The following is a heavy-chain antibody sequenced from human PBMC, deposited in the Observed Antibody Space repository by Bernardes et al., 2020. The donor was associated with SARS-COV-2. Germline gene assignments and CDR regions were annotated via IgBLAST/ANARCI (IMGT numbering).Heavy chain of an antibody. V-gene: IGHV4-34*01. J-gene: IGHJ6*02. CDR2: INHSGST. Sequence: SETLSLTCAVYGGSFSGYYWSWIRQPPGKGLEWIWEINHSGSTNYNPSLKSRVTISVDTSKNQFSLKLSPVTAADTAVYYCARCITIFGVVHFYYYYYGIDVWRQVTTVTVSS. CDR1: GGSFSGYY. D-gene: IGHD3-3*01. CDR3: ARCITIFGVVHFYYYYYGIDV.